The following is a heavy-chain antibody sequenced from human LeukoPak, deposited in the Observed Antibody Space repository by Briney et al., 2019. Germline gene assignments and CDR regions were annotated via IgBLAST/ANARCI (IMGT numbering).Heavy chain of an antibody. CDR1: GFTLSGYG. CDR2: TSYDGSNE. D-gene: IGHD3-10*01. Sequence: PGGSLRLSCATSGFTLSGYGMHWVRQTPGKGLEWVAVTSYDGSNEYYADSVKGRFTVSRDNSRDTLYLQMNSLRAEDTAVYYCAKDLSLSWFGELSFFDYWGQGTLVTVSS. CDR3: AKDLSLSWFGELSFFDY. J-gene: IGHJ4*02. V-gene: IGHV3-30*18.